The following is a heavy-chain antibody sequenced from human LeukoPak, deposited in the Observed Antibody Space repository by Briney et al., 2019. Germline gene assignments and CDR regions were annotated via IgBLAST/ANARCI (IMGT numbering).Heavy chain of an antibody. Sequence: SETLSLTCTVSGGSISSYYWHWIRQPPGKRLEWIGYISYSGSTDYNPSLKSRVTISVDTSKNQFSLKVSSVTAADTAVYYCARKSSTGAFRGYDVWYFDLWGRGTLVTVSS. D-gene: IGHD5-12*01. CDR1: GGSISSYY. CDR2: ISYSGST. CDR3: ARKSSTGAFRGYDVWYFDL. J-gene: IGHJ2*01. V-gene: IGHV4-59*08.